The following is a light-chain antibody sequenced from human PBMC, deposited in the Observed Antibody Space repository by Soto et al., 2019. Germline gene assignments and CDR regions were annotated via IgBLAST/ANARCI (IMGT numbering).Light chain of an antibody. V-gene: IGKV1-39*01. J-gene: IGKJ5*01. CDR2: AAS. Sequence: IQMTQSPSSLSASVGDRVTITCRAGQSIFSSLNWYQQRPGKAPTLLIYAASSLQSGVPSRFRGSGYGTDFALTITSLQPEDFATYDCQQSYNSPPITFGQGTRLEIK. CDR3: QQSYNSPPIT. CDR1: QSIFSS.